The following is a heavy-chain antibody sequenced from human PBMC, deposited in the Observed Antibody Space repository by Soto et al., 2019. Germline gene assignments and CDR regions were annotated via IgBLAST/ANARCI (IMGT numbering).Heavy chain of an antibody. CDR3: LRDGSSGWHFDS. D-gene: IGHD6-19*01. V-gene: IGHV3-7*01. J-gene: IGHJ4*02. CDR2: IRQDGGEK. Sequence: EVQLVESGGGLGQPGGSLRLSCEASGFTFSTYWMSWVRQAPGKGLEWVANIRQDGGEKYLVDSVQGRFSITRDNAENSPYLQINSLRGEDTAVYYCLRDGSSGWHFDSWGQGTLVTVSS. CDR1: GFTFSTYW.